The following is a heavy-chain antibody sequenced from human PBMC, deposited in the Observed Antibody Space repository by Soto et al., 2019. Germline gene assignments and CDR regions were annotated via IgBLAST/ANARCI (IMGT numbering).Heavy chain of an antibody. CDR1: GYTFTGYY. J-gene: IGHJ6*02. CDR3: ARGTGVEYSSSLGLYYYGMDV. V-gene: IGHV1-2*04. CDR2: INPNSGGT. Sequence: ASVKVSCKASGYTFTGYYMHWVRQAPGQGLEWMGWINPNSGGTNYAQKFQGWVTMTRDTSISTAYMELSRLRSDDTAVYYCARGTGVEYSSSLGLYYYGMDVWGQGTTVTVSS. D-gene: IGHD6-6*01.